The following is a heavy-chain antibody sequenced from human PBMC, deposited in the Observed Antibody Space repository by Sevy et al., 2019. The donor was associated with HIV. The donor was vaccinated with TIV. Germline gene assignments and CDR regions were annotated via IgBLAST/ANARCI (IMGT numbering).Heavy chain of an antibody. CDR2: IKSKTDAATR. CDR1: GFTFSEAW. CDR3: AAGTGTSDFDY. V-gene: IGHV3-15*01. Sequence: GGSLRLSCAASGFTFSEAWMSWVRQAPGKGLEWVGPIKSKTDAATRDFAAPVRGRFSISRDDSANTVYLVMNNLKPEDTGVYYCAAGTGTSDFDYWGQGTLVTVSS. J-gene: IGHJ4*02. D-gene: IGHD1-7*01.